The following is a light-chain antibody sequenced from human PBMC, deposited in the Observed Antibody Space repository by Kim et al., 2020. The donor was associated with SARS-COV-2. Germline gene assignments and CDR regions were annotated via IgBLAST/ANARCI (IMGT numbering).Light chain of an antibody. CDR3: ETWDSNTWV. J-gene: IGLJ3*02. V-gene: IGLV4-60*03. CDR2: LEGSGSY. Sequence: SSVKLYCTLSSGHSSYCIAWHQQQPGKAPRYLMKLEGSGSYNKGCGVPDRFSGSSSGADRYLTISNLQSEDEADYYCETWDSNTWVFGGGTQLTVL. CDR1: SGHSSYC.